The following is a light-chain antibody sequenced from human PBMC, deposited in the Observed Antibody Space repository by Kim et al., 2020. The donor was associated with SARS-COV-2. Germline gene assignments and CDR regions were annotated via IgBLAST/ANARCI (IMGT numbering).Light chain of an antibody. CDR3: QQRNSWPPAVT. J-gene: IGKJ4*01. CDR2: AAS. V-gene: IGKV3-11*01. CDR1: QNIDTF. Sequence: PGDRDTLSCKASQNIDTFLAWDQQRPGQAPRLLVYAASNRATGVPDRFSGSGSGTDFTLTNSSLEPEDFSIYYGQQRNSWPPAVTFGGGTKVDIK.